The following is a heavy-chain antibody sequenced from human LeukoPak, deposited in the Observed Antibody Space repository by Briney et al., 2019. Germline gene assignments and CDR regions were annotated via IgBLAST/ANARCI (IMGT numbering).Heavy chain of an antibody. CDR1: GGTFSSYA. J-gene: IGHJ6*03. Sequence: ASVKVSCKASGGTFSSYAISWVRQAPGQGLEWMGGIIPIFGTANYAQKFQGRVTITTDESTSTAYMELSSLRSEDTAVYYCARSSSSDYYYYYYMDVWGKGPRSPSP. D-gene: IGHD6-6*01. CDR3: ARSSSSDYYYYYYMDV. CDR2: IIPIFGTA. V-gene: IGHV1-69*05.